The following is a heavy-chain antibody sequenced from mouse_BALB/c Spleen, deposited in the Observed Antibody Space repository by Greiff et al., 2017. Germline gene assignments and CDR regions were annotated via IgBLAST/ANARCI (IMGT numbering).Heavy chain of an antibody. Sequence: EVMLVESGPGLVKPSQSLSLTCTVTGYSITSDYAWNWIRQFPGNKLEWMGYISYSGSTSYNPSLKSRISITRDTSKNQFFLQLNSVTTEDTATYYCARGGVWNYFDYWGQGTTLTVSS. CDR2: ISYSGST. CDR1: GYSITSDYA. V-gene: IGHV3-2*02. J-gene: IGHJ2*01. D-gene: IGHD2-10*02. CDR3: ARGGVWNYFDY.